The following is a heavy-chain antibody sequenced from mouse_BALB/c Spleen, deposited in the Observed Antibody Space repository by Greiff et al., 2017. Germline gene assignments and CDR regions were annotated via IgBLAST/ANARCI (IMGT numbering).Heavy chain of an antibody. J-gene: IGHJ4*01. CDR2: IWSGGST. CDR3: ARSPYDYDGYAMDY. D-gene: IGHD2-4*01. Sequence: VQLQQSGPGLVQPSQSLSITCTVSGFSLTSYGVHWVRQSPGKGLEWLGVIWSGGSTDYNAAFISRLSISKDNSKSQVFFKMNSLQANDTAIYYCARSPYDYDGYAMDYWGQGTSVTVSS. V-gene: IGHV2-2*02. CDR1: GFSLTSYG.